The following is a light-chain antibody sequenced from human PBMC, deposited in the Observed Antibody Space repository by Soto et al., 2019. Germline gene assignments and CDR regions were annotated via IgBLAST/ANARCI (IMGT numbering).Light chain of an antibody. Sequence: VRTQSPLSLPVSPRLPASISCSSRQSRLHSSVYSYLDWYLQKPGQSPKLLIYLGSTRASGIPDRFSGSGSGTDFTLNISSVEAEDVGVYYCMQYGSSPYTFGLGTKVDIK. J-gene: IGKJ2*01. CDR2: LGS. CDR3: MQYGSSPYT. CDR1: QSRLHSSVYSY. V-gene: IGKV2-28*01.